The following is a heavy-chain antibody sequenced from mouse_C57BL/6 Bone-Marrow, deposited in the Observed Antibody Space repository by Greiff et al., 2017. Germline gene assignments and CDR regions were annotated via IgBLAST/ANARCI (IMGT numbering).Heavy chain of an antibody. D-gene: IGHD2-4*01. J-gene: IGHJ3*01. CDR3: AGDYDGRFAY. CDR1: GYAFTNYL. CDR2: INPGSGGT. Sequence: QVQLQQSGAELVRPGTSVKVSCKASGYAFTNYLIEWVKQRPGQGLEWIGVINPGSGGTNYNEKFKGKAALTADKSSSTAYMQLSSLTSEDSAVYFCAGDYDGRFAYWGQGTLFTVSA. V-gene: IGHV1-54*01.